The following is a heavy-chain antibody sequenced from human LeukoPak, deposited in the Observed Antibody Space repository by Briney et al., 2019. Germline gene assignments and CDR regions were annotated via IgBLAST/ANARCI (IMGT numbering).Heavy chain of an antibody. CDR3: ARVSDLAAAGTYDY. J-gene: IGHJ4*02. CDR1: GCSVTSYY. CDR2: IHYSGSS. V-gene: IGHV4-59*02. D-gene: IGHD6-13*01. Sequence: PSETLSLTCTASGCSVTSYYWSWIRQPPGKGLEWIGTIHYSGSSGSINYNPSLKRRVTTSVDTSTNQLSLMLSSVTAAATAVYYCARVSDLAAAGTYDYWGQGTLVTVS.